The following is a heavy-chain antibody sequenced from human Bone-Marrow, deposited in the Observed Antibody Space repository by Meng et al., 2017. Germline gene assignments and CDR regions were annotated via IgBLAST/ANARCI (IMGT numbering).Heavy chain of an antibody. CDR3: ARHRGGTHFPDY. V-gene: IGHV4-59*08. CDR2: IYYSGST. D-gene: IGHD3-3*02. Sequence: SETLSLTCTVSGGSISSYYWSWIRQPPGKGLEWIGYIYYSGSTNYNPSLKSRVTISVDTSKNQFSLRLSSVTAADTAVYYCARHRGGTHFPDYWGQGTLVTVSS. J-gene: IGHJ4*02. CDR1: GGSISSYY.